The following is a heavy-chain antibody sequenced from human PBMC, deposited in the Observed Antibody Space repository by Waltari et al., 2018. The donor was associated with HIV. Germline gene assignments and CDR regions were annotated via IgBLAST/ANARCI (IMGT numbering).Heavy chain of an antibody. V-gene: IGHV3-48*03. CDR2: ISSSGSTI. CDR1: VFTFSIFE. J-gene: IGHJ4*02. D-gene: IGHD3-10*01. Sequence: EVQLVESGGGLVQPGGSLRLSCAASVFTFSIFELNWVRQAPGKGLEWVSYISSSGSTIYYADSVKGRFTISRDNAKNSLYLQMNSLRAEDTAVYYCARGSVRGVIGAYWGQGTLVTVSS. CDR3: ARGSVRGVIGAY.